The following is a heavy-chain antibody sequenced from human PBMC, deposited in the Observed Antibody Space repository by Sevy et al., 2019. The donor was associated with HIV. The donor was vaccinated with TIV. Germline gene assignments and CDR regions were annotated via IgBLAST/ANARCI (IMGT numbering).Heavy chain of an antibody. Sequence: GGSLRLSCAASGFSFINAWMNWVRQAPGKGLEWVGRIRSKADGGTADYAAPVKGRFIISRDDSENTLYLQMNRLRTEDTAIYYCTTVLGWEGTSDYWGQGALVTVSS. CDR1: GFSFINAW. J-gene: IGHJ4*02. D-gene: IGHD1-26*01. V-gene: IGHV3-15*07. CDR3: TTVLGWEGTSDY. CDR2: IRSKADGGTA.